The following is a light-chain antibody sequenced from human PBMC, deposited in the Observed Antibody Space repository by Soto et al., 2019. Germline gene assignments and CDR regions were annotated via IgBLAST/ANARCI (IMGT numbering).Light chain of an antibody. J-gene: IGLJ2*01. Sequence: QSVLTQPPSVSGSPGQSVTISCTGTSSDFGRFNRVSWYQQPPGTAPKLMIYEVSNRPSGVPDRFSGSKSGNTASLTISGLQPEDEADYYCSAYTDISTLLFGGGTKLTVL. V-gene: IGLV2-18*02. CDR2: EVS. CDR1: SSDFGRFNR. CDR3: SAYTDISTLL.